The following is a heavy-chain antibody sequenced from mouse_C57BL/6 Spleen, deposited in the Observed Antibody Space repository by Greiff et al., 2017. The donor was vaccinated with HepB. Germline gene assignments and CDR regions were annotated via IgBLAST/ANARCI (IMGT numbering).Heavy chain of an antibody. CDR3: ANYGNYSWFAY. J-gene: IGHJ3*01. CDR1: GFTFSSYA. CDR2: ISDGGSYT. V-gene: IGHV5-4*01. D-gene: IGHD2-1*01. Sequence: EVQLVESGGGLVKPGGSLKLSCAASGFTFSSYAMSWVRQTPEKRLEWVATISDGGSYTYYPDNVKGRFTISRDNAKNNLYLQMSHLKSEDTAMYYCANYGNYSWFAYWGQGTLVTVSA.